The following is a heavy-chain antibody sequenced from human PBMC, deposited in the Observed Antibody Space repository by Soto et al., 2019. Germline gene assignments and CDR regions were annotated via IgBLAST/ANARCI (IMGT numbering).Heavy chain of an antibody. CDR3: VAGAYYYYGMDV. V-gene: IGHV3-15*01. J-gene: IGHJ6*02. CDR1: GFTFSNAW. D-gene: IGHD6-19*01. Sequence: PGGSLRLSCAASGFTFSNAWMSWVRQAPGKGLEWVGRIKSKTDGGTTDYAAPVKGRFTISRDDSKNTLYLQMNSLKTEDTAVYYCVAGAYYYYGMDVWGQGTTVTVS. CDR2: IKSKTDGGTT.